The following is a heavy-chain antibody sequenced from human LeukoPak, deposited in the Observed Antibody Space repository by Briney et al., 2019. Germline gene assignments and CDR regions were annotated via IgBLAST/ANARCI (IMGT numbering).Heavy chain of an antibody. Sequence: PGGSLRLSCAASGFTFSSYWMSWVRQAPGKGLEWVANIKQDGSQKYYVDSVKGRFTISRDNAKNSLYLQMNSLRAEDTAVYYCARGGTTVTPKNFDFWGQGTLDTVSS. CDR2: IKQDGSQK. CDR1: GFTFSSYW. V-gene: IGHV3-7*01. J-gene: IGHJ4*02. CDR3: ARGGTTVTPKNFDF. D-gene: IGHD4-17*01.